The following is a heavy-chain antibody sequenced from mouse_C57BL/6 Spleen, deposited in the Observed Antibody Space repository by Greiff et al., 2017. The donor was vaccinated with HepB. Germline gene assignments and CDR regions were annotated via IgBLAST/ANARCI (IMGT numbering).Heavy chain of an antibody. J-gene: IGHJ4*01. Sequence: QVQLQQSGPGLVQPSQSLSITCTVSGFSLTSYGVHWVRQSPGKGLEWLGVIWSGGSTDYNAAFISRLSSSKDNSKSQVFFKMNSLQADDTAIYYGARNHYYGSSYRGYAMDYWGQGTSVTVSS. V-gene: IGHV2-2*01. D-gene: IGHD1-1*01. CDR2: IWSGGST. CDR1: GFSLTSYG. CDR3: ARNHYYGSSYRGYAMDY.